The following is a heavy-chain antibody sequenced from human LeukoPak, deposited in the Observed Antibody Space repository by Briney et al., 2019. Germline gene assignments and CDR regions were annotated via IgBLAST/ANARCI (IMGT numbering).Heavy chain of an antibody. Sequence: GGSLRLSCAASGFTFSSYSMNWVRQAPGKGLVWVSSISSSSSYIYYADSVKGRFTISRDNAKNSLYLQMNSLRAEDTAVYYCAKGRSGYDYFDYWGQGTLVTVSS. CDR1: GFTFSSYS. J-gene: IGHJ4*02. CDR2: ISSSSSYI. V-gene: IGHV3-21*04. CDR3: AKGRSGYDYFDY. D-gene: IGHD5-12*01.